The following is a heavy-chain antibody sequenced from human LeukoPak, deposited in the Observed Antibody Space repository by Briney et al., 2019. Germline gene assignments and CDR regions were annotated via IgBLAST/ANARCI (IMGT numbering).Heavy chain of an antibody. CDR2: IDPSDSYT. J-gene: IGHJ4*02. CDR1: GYSFTSYW. CDR3: AITYYHGSGSYLFDY. Sequence: GESLKISCKGSGYSFTSYWISWVRQMPGKGLEWMGRIDPSDSYTNYSPSFQGHVTISADKSISTAYLQWSSLKASDTAMYYCAITYYHGSGSYLFDYWGQGTLVTVSS. D-gene: IGHD3-10*01. V-gene: IGHV5-10-1*01.